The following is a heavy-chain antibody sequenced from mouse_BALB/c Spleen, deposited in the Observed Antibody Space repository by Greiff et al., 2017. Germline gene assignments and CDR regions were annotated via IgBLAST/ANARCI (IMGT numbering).Heavy chain of an antibody. CDR1: GFSLTSYG. Sequence: QVQLQQSGPGLVQPSQSLSITCTVSGFSLTSYGVHWVRQSPGKGLEWLGVIWSGGSTDYNAAFISRLSISKDNSKSQVFFKMNSLQADDTAIYYCARGDYRYDSWFAYWGQGTLVTVSA. V-gene: IGHV2-4-1*01. J-gene: IGHJ3*01. CDR3: ARGDYRYDSWFAY. D-gene: IGHD2-14*01. CDR2: IWSGGST.